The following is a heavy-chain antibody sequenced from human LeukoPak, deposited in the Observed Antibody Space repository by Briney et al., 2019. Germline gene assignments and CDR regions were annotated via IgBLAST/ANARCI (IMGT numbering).Heavy chain of an antibody. V-gene: IGHV3-48*03. CDR2: ISSSGSTI. D-gene: IGHD4-17*01. J-gene: IGHJ4*02. CDR1: GFTFSSYE. Sequence: GGSLRLSCAASGFTFSSYEMNWVRRAPGKGLEGVSYISSSGSTIFYADSVKGRFTISRDNAKNSLYLQMNSLRAEDTAVYYCARDRGGFGDYGDYGVFDYWGQGTLVTVSS. CDR3: ARDRGGFGDYGDYGVFDY.